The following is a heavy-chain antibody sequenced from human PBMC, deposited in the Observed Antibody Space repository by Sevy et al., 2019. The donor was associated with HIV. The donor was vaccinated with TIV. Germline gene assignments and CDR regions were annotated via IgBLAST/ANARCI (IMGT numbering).Heavy chain of an antibody. Sequence: ASVKVSCKASGYTFTSYGISWVRQAPGQGPEWMGWISAYNGNTNYAQKLQGRVTMTTDTSTSTAYMELRSLRSDDTAVYYCARGPYYDILTGYQNDYYYYYMDVWGKGTTVTVSS. CDR2: ISAYNGNT. CDR3: ARGPYYDILTGYQNDYYYYYMDV. D-gene: IGHD3-9*01. J-gene: IGHJ6*03. CDR1: GYTFTSYG. V-gene: IGHV1-18*01.